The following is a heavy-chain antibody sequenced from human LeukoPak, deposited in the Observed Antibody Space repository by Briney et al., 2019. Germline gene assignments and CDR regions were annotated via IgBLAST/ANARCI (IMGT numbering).Heavy chain of an antibody. V-gene: IGHV4-59*01. D-gene: IGHD3-10*01. Sequence: PSETLSLTCTVSGGSISSYYWSWIRQPPGKGLEWIGYIYYSGSTNYNPSLKSRVTISVDTSKNQFSLKLSSVTAADTAVYYCARAMVRGVTPRYYFDYWGQGTLVTVSS. J-gene: IGHJ4*02. CDR2: IYYSGST. CDR1: GGSISSYY. CDR3: ARAMVRGVTPRYYFDY.